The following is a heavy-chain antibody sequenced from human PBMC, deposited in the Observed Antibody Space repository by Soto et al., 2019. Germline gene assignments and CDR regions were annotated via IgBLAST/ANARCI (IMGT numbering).Heavy chain of an antibody. CDR2: VNFANGHT. V-gene: IGHV1-3*01. CDR3: ARDSEWLVLGEENFQL. Sequence: QVHLMQSWSEVKKPGASVRVSCQCTAYSVTDDAIPWVRLALGQEIDWMGWVNFANGHTIYSEKYQARVTISWDTSTTRANMELTRLSSEDTAVYYCARDSEWLVLGEENFQLWGQGTLVTVSS. CDR1: AYSVTDDA. D-gene: IGHD6-19*01. J-gene: IGHJ1*01.